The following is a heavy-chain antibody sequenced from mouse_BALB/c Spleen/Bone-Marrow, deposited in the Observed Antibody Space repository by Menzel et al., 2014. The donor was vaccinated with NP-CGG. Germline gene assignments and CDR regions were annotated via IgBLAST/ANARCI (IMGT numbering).Heavy chain of an antibody. CDR1: GYAFSSYW. CDR2: IYPGDGDT. Sequence: VKVVESGADLVRPGSSVKISCKASGYAFSSYWMNWVKQRPGQGLEWIGQIYPGDGDTNYNGKFKGKATLTADKSSSTAYMQLSSLTSEDSAVYFCARSLYYGSSYPLYAMDYWGQGTSATVSS. CDR3: ARSLYYGSSYPLYAMDY. D-gene: IGHD1-1*01. J-gene: IGHJ4*01. V-gene: IGHV1-80*01.